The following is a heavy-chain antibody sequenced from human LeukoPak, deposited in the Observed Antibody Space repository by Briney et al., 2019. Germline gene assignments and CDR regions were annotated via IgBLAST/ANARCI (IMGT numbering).Heavy chain of an antibody. CDR3: ARRAGAYSHPYDY. V-gene: IGHV3-23*01. J-gene: IGHJ4*02. Sequence: GGSLRLSCAASGFTFSSYAMSWVRQAPGKGLEWVSLISGSGGSTYYADSVKGRFTISRDNSKNTLYLQMNSLRAEDTAVYYCARRAGAYSHPYDYWGQGTLVTVSS. CDR2: ISGSGGST. D-gene: IGHD4/OR15-4a*01. CDR1: GFTFSSYA.